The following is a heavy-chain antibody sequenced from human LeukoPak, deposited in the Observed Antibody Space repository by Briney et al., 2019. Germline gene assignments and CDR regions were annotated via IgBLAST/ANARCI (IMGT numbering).Heavy chain of an antibody. D-gene: IGHD1-26*01. J-gene: IGHJ4*02. CDR3: AKETSRIGGSMASFDY. CDR2: ISGSGGST. Sequence: GGSLRLSCAASGFTFSSYGMSWIRQAPGKGLEWVSGISGSGGSTNYADSVKGRFTISRDNSKNTLYLQMNSLRAEDTAVYYCAKETSRIGGSMASFDYWGQGTLVTVSS. CDR1: GFTFSSYG. V-gene: IGHV3-23*01.